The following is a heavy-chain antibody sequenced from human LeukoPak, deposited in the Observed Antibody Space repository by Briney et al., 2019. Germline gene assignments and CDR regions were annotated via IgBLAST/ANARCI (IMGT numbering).Heavy chain of an antibody. V-gene: IGHV4-39*07. Sequence: SETLSLTCTVSGGSISSSDYYWGWIRQPPGKGLEWIGSIYYSGSTYYNPSLKSRVTISVDTSKNQFSLKLTSVTAADTAVYYCARGYSSSWYFNWFDPWGQGTLVTVSS. CDR1: GGSISSSDYY. CDR2: IYYSGST. D-gene: IGHD6-13*01. J-gene: IGHJ5*02. CDR3: ARGYSSSWYFNWFDP.